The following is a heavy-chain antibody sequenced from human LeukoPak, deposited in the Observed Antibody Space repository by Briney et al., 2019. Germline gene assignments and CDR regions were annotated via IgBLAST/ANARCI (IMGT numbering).Heavy chain of an antibody. CDR3: ARQSLSLDTGFDY. Sequence: SGESLKISCKGSGYSFTSYWIGWVRPMPGKGLEWMGIIYPGDSDTGYSPSFQGQVTISADKSISTAYLQWSSLKASDTAMYYCARQSLSLDTGFDYWGQGTLVTVSS. CDR1: GYSFTSYW. J-gene: IGHJ4*02. V-gene: IGHV5-51*01. CDR2: IYPGDSDT.